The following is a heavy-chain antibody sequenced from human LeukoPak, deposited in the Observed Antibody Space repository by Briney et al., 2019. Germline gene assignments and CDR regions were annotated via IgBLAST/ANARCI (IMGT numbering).Heavy chain of an antibody. CDR2: IAPNSGGT. Sequence: ASVKVSSTASGDTFTAYLMHWVRQAPGQGLEWMGWIAPNSGGTNYAQKFQGRVTMTRDTSINTAFMELSRLRSDDSAVYYCASAAVYGDPTNPYFDYWGQGTLVTVSS. V-gene: IGHV1-2*02. D-gene: IGHD4-17*01. J-gene: IGHJ4*02. CDR3: ASAAVYGDPTNPYFDY. CDR1: GDTFTAYL.